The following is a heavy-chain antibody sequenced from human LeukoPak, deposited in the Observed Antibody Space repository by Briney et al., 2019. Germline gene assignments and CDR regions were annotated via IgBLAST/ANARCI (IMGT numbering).Heavy chain of an antibody. D-gene: IGHD2-2*01. CDR2: IYYSGST. Sequence: SETLSLTCTVSGGSISSYYWSWIRQPPGKGLEWIGYIYYSGSTNYNPSLKSRVTISVDTSKNQFSLKLSSVTAADTAVYYCARGEAIGWFDPWGQGTLVTVSS. CDR3: ARGEAIGWFDP. CDR1: GGSISSYY. J-gene: IGHJ5*02. V-gene: IGHV4-59*08.